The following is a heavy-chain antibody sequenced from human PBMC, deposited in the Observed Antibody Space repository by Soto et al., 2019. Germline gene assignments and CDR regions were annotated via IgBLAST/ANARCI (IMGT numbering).Heavy chain of an antibody. D-gene: IGHD2-2*02. J-gene: IGHJ5*02. Sequence: ASVKVSCKASGYTFTSYGISWVRQAPGQGLEWMGWISAYNGNTNYAQKLQGRVTMTTDTSTSTAYMELRSLRSDDTAVYYCARDPRCRSTSCYTVGWFDPWGQGTLVTVSS. CDR2: ISAYNGNT. V-gene: IGHV1-18*01. CDR3: ARDPRCRSTSCYTVGWFDP. CDR1: GYTFTSYG.